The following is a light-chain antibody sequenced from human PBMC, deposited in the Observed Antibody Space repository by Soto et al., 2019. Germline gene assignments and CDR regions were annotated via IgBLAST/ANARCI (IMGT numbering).Light chain of an antibody. CDR3: QEYNTWPWT. CDR1: QGLNRN. J-gene: IGKJ1*01. V-gene: IGKV3-15*01. Sequence: ETVLTQSPATLSVSPGETATLSCTTSQGLNRNLAWYQQKLGQAPRVLIYGASTRAAGIPARFSGSGSGTEFILTISSLQSEDSAVYYCQEYNTWPWTFGQGTKVDIK. CDR2: GAS.